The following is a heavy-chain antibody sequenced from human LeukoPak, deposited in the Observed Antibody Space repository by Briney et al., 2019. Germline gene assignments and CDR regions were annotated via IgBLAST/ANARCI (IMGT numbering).Heavy chain of an antibody. CDR1: GYTFTGYY. CDR2: INPNSGGT. V-gene: IGHV1-2*02. Sequence: GASVKVSCKASGYTFTGYYMHWVRQAPGQGLEWMGWINPNSGGTNYARKFQGRVTMTRDTSISTAYMELSRLRSDDTAVYYCARRSIFGVVNAFDIWGQGTMVTVSS. J-gene: IGHJ3*02. D-gene: IGHD3-3*01. CDR3: ARRSIFGVVNAFDI.